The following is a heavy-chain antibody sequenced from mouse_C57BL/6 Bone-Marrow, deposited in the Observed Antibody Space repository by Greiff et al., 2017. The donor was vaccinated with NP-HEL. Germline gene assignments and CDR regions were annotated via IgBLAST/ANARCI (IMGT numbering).Heavy chain of an antibody. J-gene: IGHJ3*01. Sequence: EVKVVESGGGLVQPGGSLKLSCAASGFTFSDYYMYWVRQTPEKRLEWVAYISNGGGSTYYPDTVKGRFTISRDNAKNTLYLQMSRLKSEDTAMYYCARRGSYDYDVRAWFAYWGQGTLVTVSA. CDR3: ARRGSYDYDVRAWFAY. V-gene: IGHV5-12*01. CDR2: ISNGGGST. CDR1: GFTFSDYY. D-gene: IGHD2-4*01.